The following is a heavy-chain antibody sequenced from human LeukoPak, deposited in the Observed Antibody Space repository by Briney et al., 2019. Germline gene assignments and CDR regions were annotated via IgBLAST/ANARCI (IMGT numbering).Heavy chain of an antibody. CDR2: INHSGST. J-gene: IGHJ4*02. D-gene: IGHD3-22*01. CDR1: TGSISNYY. CDR3: ARGLYYYDSSGLDY. Sequence: SETLSLTCTVSTGSISNYYWSWIRQPPGKGLEWIGEINHSGSTNYNPSLKSRVTISVDTSKNQFSLKLSSVTAADTAVYYCARGLYYYDSSGLDYWGQGTLVTVSS. V-gene: IGHV4-34*01.